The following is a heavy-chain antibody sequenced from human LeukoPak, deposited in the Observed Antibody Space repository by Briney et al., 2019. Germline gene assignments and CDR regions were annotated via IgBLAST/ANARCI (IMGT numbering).Heavy chain of an antibody. J-gene: IGHJ4*02. Sequence: SETLSLTCTVSGGSITNFYWSWIRQPPGKGLEWIGSIYHSGSTYYNPSLKSRVTISVDTPKNQFSLKLSSVTAADTAVYYCARGYLTVTRIQYWGQGTLVTVSS. V-gene: IGHV4-59*12. CDR1: GGSITNFY. CDR3: ARGYLTVTRIQY. D-gene: IGHD4-17*01. CDR2: IYHSGST.